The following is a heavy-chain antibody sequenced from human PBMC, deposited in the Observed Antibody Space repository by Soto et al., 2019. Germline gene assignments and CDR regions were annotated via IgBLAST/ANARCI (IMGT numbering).Heavy chain of an antibody. CDR1: GFTFSDFG. CDR2: IWYDGSYQ. Sequence: GGSLRLSCKASGFTFSDFGMHWVRQAPGKGLGWVSAIWYDGSYQYYADPVRGRFTTSRDNSNNTLFLQMNSLRVEDTAVYYCARDRLITYGAKIAPDHWGQGALVTVSS. V-gene: IGHV3-33*01. D-gene: IGHD3-16*01. J-gene: IGHJ5*02. CDR3: ARDRLITYGAKIAPDH.